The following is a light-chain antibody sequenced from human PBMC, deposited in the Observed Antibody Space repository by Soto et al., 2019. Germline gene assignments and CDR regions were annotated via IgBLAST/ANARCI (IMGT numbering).Light chain of an antibody. Sequence: QCVLTQPASVSGSPGQSITISCPGTSSDVGGYNYVSWYQQHPGKAPKLMIYDVNNRPSGVSNRFSGSKSGNTASLTISGLQAEDEADYYCTSYTSSSTYVFGTGTKVTVL. CDR3: TSYTSSSTYV. J-gene: IGLJ1*01. CDR1: SSDVGGYNY. CDR2: DVN. V-gene: IGLV2-14*01.